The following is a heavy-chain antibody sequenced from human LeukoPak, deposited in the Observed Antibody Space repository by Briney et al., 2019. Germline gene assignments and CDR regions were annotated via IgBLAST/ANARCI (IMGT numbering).Heavy chain of an antibody. J-gene: IGHJ4*02. Sequence: GGSLRLSCAASGFTFSSYGMHWVRQAPGKGLEWVAVISYDGSNKYYADSVKGRFTISRDNSKNTLYLQMSSLRAEDAAVYYCARVTTYDFWSVNYFDYWGQGTLVTVSS. D-gene: IGHD3-3*01. CDR1: GFTFSSYG. V-gene: IGHV3-30*03. CDR3: ARVTTYDFWSVNYFDY. CDR2: ISYDGSNK.